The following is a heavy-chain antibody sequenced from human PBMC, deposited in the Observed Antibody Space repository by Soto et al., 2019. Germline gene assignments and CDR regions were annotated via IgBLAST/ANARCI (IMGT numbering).Heavy chain of an antibody. V-gene: IGHV4-59*13. D-gene: IGHD2-8*01. CDR2: IFYTAST. Sequence: PSETLSLTCTVAGASIGTYYWNWIRPSPGKVRGWIGYIFYTASTNYNPYLKSRLTLSVDTSNNQVSLKLSSVTAADTDVYYCGRDGYCTNGVCYGGGGPFDYWGQGTLVTVPS. CDR3: GRDGYCTNGVCYGGGGPFDY. CDR1: GASIGTYY. J-gene: IGHJ4*02.